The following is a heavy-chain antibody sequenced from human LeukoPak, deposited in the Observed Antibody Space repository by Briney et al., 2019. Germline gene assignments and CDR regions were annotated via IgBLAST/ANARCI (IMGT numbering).Heavy chain of an antibody. CDR1: GGTFSSYA. CDR2: IIPIFGTA. D-gene: IGHD3-22*01. Sequence: PVKVSCKASGGTFSSYAISWVRQAPGQGLEWMGRIIPIFGTANYAQKFQGRVTITTDESTSTAYMELSSLRSEDTAVYYCAREAHYYDSSGYYTSLWYFDLWGRGTLVTVSS. CDR3: AREAHYYDSSGYYTSLWYFDL. V-gene: IGHV1-69*05. J-gene: IGHJ2*01.